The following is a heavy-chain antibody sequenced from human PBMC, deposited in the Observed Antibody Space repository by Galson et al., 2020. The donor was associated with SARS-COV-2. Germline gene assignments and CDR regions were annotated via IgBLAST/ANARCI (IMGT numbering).Heavy chain of an antibody. D-gene: IGHD6-19*01. V-gene: IGHV4-31*02. CDR3: ARMRFGWAIDL. CDR2: IYNSATT. J-gene: IGHJ4*02. Sequence: SEALSLTCSVSGDSINNYGYYWTWIRQHPGKGLEWIGYIYNSATTYPNPSLKSRLIMSVARSKSQFSLILASVTAADTARYYCARMRFGWAIDLWGQGTLVTVSS. CDR1: GDSINNYGYY.